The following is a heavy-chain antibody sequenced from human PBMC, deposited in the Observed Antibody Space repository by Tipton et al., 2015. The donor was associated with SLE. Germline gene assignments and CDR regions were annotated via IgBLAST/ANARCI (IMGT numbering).Heavy chain of an antibody. CDR2: INHSGST. CDR3: ARLRRYYDFWSGYYHFDY. V-gene: IGHV4-34*01. J-gene: IGHJ4*02. CDR1: GGSFSGYY. Sequence: TLSLTCAVYGGSFSGYYWSWIRQPPGKGLEWIGEINHSGSTNYNPSLKSRVTISVDTSKNQFSLKLSSVTAADTAVYYCARLRRYYDFWSGYYHFDYWGQGTLVTASS. D-gene: IGHD3-3*01.